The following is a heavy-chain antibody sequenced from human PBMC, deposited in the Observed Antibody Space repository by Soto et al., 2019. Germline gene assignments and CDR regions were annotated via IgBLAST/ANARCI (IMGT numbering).Heavy chain of an antibody. CDR3: VRNLDWLDP. CDR2: MNPNSGNT. Sequence: QVQLVQSGAEVKNPGASVKVSCTTSGYTFTTYDINWVRQATGQGFEWMGWMNPNSGNTNYAQKFQGRITMSRDTSISTAYMELSSLRSEDTAVYYCVRNLDWLDPWGQGTLVTVSP. V-gene: IGHV1-8*02. CDR1: GYTFTTYD. J-gene: IGHJ5*02.